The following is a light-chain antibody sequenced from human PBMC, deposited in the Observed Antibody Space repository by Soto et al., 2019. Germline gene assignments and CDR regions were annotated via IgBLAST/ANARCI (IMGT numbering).Light chain of an antibody. CDR1: QSVSSY. CDR3: QQRDNWSWT. V-gene: IGKV3-11*01. Sequence: EIGLTQSAGTLSLSPGERAALSCGASQSVSSYLAWYQQKPGQAPRLLIYDASKRATGIPPRFSGSGSETDFTLTISSLQTEDFAVYYCQQRDNWSWTFGQGTKVDIK. CDR2: DAS. J-gene: IGKJ1*01.